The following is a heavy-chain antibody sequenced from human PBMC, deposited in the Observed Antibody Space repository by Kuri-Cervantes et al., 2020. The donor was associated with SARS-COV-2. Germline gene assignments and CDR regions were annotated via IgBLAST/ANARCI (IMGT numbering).Heavy chain of an antibody. CDR1: GFTFSNAW. D-gene: IGHD3-3*01. CDR2: ISYDGSNK. Sequence: GESLKISCAASGFTFSNAWMNWVRQAPGKGLEWVAVISYDGSNKYYADSVKGRFTISRDNSKNTLYLQMNSLRAEDTAVYYCAREEWLLSSDYYYYYYDMDVWGQGTTVTVSS. V-gene: IGHV3-30-3*01. J-gene: IGHJ6*02. CDR3: AREEWLLSSDYYYYYYDMDV.